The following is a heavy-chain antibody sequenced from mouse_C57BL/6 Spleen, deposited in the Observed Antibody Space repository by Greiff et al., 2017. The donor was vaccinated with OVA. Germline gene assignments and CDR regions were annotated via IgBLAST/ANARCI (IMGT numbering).Heavy chain of an antibody. Sequence: VQLQQSGPELVKPGASVKISCKASGYTFTDYYMNWVKQSHGKSLEWIGDINPNNGGTSYNQKFKGKATLTVDKSSSTAYMELRSLTSEDSAVYYCSPMLSTWFAYWGQGTLVTVSA. CDR1: GYTFTDYY. CDR3: SPMLSTWFAY. D-gene: IGHD6-5*01. V-gene: IGHV1-26*01. CDR2: INPNNGGT. J-gene: IGHJ3*01.